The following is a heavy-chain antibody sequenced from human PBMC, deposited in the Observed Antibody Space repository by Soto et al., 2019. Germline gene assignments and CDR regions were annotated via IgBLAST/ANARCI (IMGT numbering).Heavy chain of an antibody. CDR3: ARDGAVTMVRGVISNWFDP. Sequence: QVQLVQSGAEVKKPGAPVKVSCKASGYTFTSYGISWVRQAPGQGLEWMGWISAYNGNTNYAQKLQGRVTMTTDTSTSTAYMELRSLRSDDTAVYYCARDGAVTMVRGVISNWFDPWGQGTLVTVSS. J-gene: IGHJ5*02. D-gene: IGHD3-10*01. CDR2: ISAYNGNT. CDR1: GYTFTSYG. V-gene: IGHV1-18*04.